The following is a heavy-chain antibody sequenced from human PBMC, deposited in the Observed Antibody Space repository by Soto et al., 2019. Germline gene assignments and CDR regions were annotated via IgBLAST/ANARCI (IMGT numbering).Heavy chain of an antibody. CDR3: ARGIGDVHFDY. CDR1: GGSISGYY. CDR2: IYPGGST. Sequence: ETLSLTCTVSGGSISGYYWSWIRQSPGKGLECIGYIYPGGSTNYNPSLKSRVTTSVDTSKSQFSLKLSSVIAADTAVYYCARGIGDVHFDYWGQGTVVTVSS. D-gene: IGHD3-16*01. V-gene: IGHV4-59*13. J-gene: IGHJ4*02.